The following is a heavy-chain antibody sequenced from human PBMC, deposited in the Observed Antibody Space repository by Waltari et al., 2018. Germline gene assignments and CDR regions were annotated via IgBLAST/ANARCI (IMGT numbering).Heavy chain of an antibody. CDR1: GFPFSGYS. CDR3: AREGLRFRDAFDI. D-gene: IGHD5-12*01. Sequence: VQLVESGGGVVQPGRSLRLSCAAFGFPFSGYSLHWVRQAPGKGLGWGAVISYDGSNKYYADAVKGRFTISRDNSKNTLYLQMNSRRAEDTAVYYCAREGLRFRDAFDIWGQGTMVTVSS. CDR2: ISYDGSNK. J-gene: IGHJ3*02. V-gene: IGHV3-30-3*01.